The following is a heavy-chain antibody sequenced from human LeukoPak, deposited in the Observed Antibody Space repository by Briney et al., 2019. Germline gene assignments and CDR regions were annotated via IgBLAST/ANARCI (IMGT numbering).Heavy chain of an antibody. CDR1: GGSISSYY. V-gene: IGHV4-59*01. J-gene: IGHJ5*02. Sequence: SETLSLTCTVSGGSISSYYRSWIRQPPGKGLEWIGYIYYSGSTNYNPSLKSRVTISADTSKNQFSLKLSSVTAADTAVYYCARDGSSSSWFDPWGQGTLVTVSS. CDR2: IYYSGST. CDR3: ARDGSSSSWFDP. D-gene: IGHD6-13*01.